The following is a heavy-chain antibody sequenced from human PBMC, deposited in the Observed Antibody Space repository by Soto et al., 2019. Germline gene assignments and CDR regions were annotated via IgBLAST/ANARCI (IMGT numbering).Heavy chain of an antibody. V-gene: IGHV3-13*05. CDR2: ISAAGDP. Sequence: EVQLVESGGGLVQPGGSLRLSCGASGFTFRNYDMHWVRQGTGKGLEWVSGISAAGDPDYADSVEGRFTISRENAQNSFFLQMNTLRVGDTAVYYCARTDRGFYGLDDWGQGTTVIVSS. CDR3: ARTDRGFYGLDD. CDR1: GFTFRNYD. J-gene: IGHJ6*02.